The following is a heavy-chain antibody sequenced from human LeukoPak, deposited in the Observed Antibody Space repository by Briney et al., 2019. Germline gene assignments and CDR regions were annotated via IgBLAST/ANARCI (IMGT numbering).Heavy chain of an antibody. Sequence: PSETLSLTCAVYGGSFSGYYWSWIRQPPGKGLEWIGEINHSGSTNYNPSLKSRVTISVDTSKNQFSLKLSSVTAADTAVYYCARLHRRIIMIVVVTKSPDAFDIWGQGTMVTVSS. J-gene: IGHJ3*02. CDR2: INHSGST. CDR1: GGSFSGYY. CDR3: ARLHRRIIMIVVVTKSPDAFDI. D-gene: IGHD3-22*01. V-gene: IGHV4-34*01.